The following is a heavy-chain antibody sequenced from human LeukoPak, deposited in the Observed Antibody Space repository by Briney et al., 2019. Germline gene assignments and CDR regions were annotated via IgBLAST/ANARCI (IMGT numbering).Heavy chain of an antibody. D-gene: IGHD2-2*01. CDR3: ARLSGTSRPYGMDV. CDR2: ISSSSSYI. Sequence: GGSLRLSCAASGFTFSSYSMNWVRQAPGKGLEWVSSISSSSSYIYYADSVKGRFTISRDNAKNSLYLQMNSLRAEDTAVYYCARLSGTSRPYGMDVWGQGTTVTVSS. CDR1: GFTFSSYS. J-gene: IGHJ6*02. V-gene: IGHV3-21*01.